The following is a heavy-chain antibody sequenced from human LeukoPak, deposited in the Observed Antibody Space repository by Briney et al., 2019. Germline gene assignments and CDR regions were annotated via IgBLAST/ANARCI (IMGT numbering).Heavy chain of an antibody. D-gene: IGHD6-13*01. V-gene: IGHV3-66*02. CDR3: AKGGSSSWDALEY. CDR1: GFTVSSNY. J-gene: IGHJ4*02. CDR2: IYSGGST. Sequence: GGSLRLSCAASGFTVSSNYMSWVRQAPGKGLEWVSVIYSGGSTYYADSVKGRFTISRDNSKNTLYLQMNSLRAEDTAVYYCAKGGSSSWDALEYWGQGTLVTVSS.